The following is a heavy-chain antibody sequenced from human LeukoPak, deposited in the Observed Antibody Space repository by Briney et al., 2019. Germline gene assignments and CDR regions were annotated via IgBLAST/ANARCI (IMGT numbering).Heavy chain of an antibody. D-gene: IGHD4-23*01. CDR3: ARGGSDYGGNLYYFDY. V-gene: IGHV3-13*04. J-gene: IGHJ4*02. CDR1: GFTFSSYD. CDR2: TGTAGDT. Sequence: GGSLRLSCAASGFTFSSYDMHWVRRATGKGLEWVSATGTAGDTYYPGSVKGRFTISRENAKNSLYLQMNSLRAGDTAVYYCARGGSDYGGNLYYFDYWGQGTLVTVSS.